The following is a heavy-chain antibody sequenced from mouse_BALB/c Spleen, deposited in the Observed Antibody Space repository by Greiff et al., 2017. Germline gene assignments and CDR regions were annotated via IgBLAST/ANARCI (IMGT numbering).Heavy chain of an antibody. V-gene: IGHV10-1*02. D-gene: IGHD4-1*01. CDR3: VRHGMVLTGPYFDY. Sequence: DVQLVESGGGLVQPKGSLKLSCAASGFTFNTYAMNWVRQAPGKGLEWVARIRSKSNNYATSYADSVKDRFTISRDDSQSMLYLQMNNLKTEDTAMYYCVRHGMVLTGPYFDYWGQGTTLTVSS. CDR2: IRSKSNNYAT. J-gene: IGHJ2*01. CDR1: GFTFNTYA.